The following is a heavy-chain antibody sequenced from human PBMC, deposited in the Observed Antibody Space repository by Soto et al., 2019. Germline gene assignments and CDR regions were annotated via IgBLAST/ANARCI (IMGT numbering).Heavy chain of an antibody. CDR2: INHSGST. D-gene: IGHD2-15*01. CDR3: AKGYCSSSSCWDWFDP. V-gene: IGHV4-34*01. CDR1: GGSFSGYY. Sequence: QVQLQQWGAGLLKPSETLSLTCAVYGGSFSGYYWSWIRQPPGKGLEWSGEINHSGSTSYNPSLKSRVTISVDTSKNQFSLKLSSVTAADTAVYYCAKGYCSSSSCWDWFDPWGQGTLVTVSS. J-gene: IGHJ5*02.